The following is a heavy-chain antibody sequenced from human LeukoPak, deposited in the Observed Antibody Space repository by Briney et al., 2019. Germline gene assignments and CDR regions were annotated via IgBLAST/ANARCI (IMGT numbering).Heavy chain of an antibody. V-gene: IGHV1-18*01. J-gene: IGHJ4*02. Sequence: ASVKVSCKASGYTFTSYGISWVRQAPGQGLEWMGWISAYNGNANYAQKLQGRVTMTTDTSTSTAYMELRSLRSDDTAVYYCASPKSGDHGWVEFDYWGQGTLVTVSS. CDR1: GYTFTSYG. D-gene: IGHD5-24*01. CDR2: ISAYNGNA. CDR3: ASPKSGDHGWVEFDY.